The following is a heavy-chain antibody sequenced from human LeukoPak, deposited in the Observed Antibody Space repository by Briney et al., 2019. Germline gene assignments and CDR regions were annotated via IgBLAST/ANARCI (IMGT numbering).Heavy chain of an antibody. CDR2: IYTSGST. D-gene: IGHD2-2*01. V-gene: IGHV4-61*02. CDR3: ARANGIYCSSTSCPWGTFDI. J-gene: IGHJ3*02. Sequence: SETLSLTCTVSGGSISSGYYYWSWIRQPAGKGLEWIGRIYTSGSTNYNPSLKSRVTISVDTSRNQFSLRLSSVTAADTAVYYCARANGIYCSSTSCPWGTFDIWGQGTMVTVSS. CDR1: GGSISSGYYY.